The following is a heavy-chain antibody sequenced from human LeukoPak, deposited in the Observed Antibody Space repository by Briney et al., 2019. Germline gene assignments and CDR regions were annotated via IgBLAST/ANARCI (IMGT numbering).Heavy chain of an antibody. CDR1: GYTFTGYY. CDR2: INPNSGGT. D-gene: IGHD4-17*01. Sequence: ASVKVSCKASGYTFTGYYMHWVRQAPGQGLEWMGWINPNSGGTNYAQKFQGRVTMTRDTSISTAYMGLSRLRSDDTAVYYCARARPYGDYVYYYYYYGMDVWGQGTTVTVSS. V-gene: IGHV1-2*02. J-gene: IGHJ6*02. CDR3: ARARPYGDYVYYYYYYGMDV.